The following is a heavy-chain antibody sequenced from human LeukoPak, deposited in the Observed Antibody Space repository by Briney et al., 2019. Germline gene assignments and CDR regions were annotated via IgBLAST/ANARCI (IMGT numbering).Heavy chain of an antibody. J-gene: IGHJ4*02. CDR2: IYPGDSDT. D-gene: IGHD6-13*01. CDR3: ARRGSSWSFDY. CDR1: GYSFTSYW. Sequence: GESLKISCKGSGYSFTSYWIGWVRQMPGKGLEWMGVIYPGDSDTRYSPSFQGQVTLSADKSISTAYLQWSSLKASDTAIYYCARRGSSWSFDYSGQGTLVTVSS. V-gene: IGHV5-51*01.